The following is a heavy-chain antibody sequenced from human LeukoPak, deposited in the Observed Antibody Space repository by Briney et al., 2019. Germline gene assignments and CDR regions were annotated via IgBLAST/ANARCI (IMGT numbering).Heavy chain of an antibody. CDR1: GYTFTGYY. CDR3: ARNTAPGYGLDV. Sequence: GASVKVSCKASGYTFTGYYIHWVRQAPGQGFELMGWIHPNSGATGYAQNFQGRVTMTRDTSISTAYMDLSRLRSDDTAVYYCARNTAPGYGLDVWGQGTPVTVSS. V-gene: IGHV1-2*02. CDR2: IHPNSGAT. J-gene: IGHJ6*02. D-gene: IGHD5-18*01.